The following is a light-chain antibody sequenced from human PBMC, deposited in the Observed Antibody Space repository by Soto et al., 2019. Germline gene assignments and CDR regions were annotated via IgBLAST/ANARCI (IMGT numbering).Light chain of an antibody. CDR2: GAS. Sequence: EIVLTQSPGTVSLSPGERATLSCRASQSVASNHLAWYQQQPGQAPRLLIYGASIRATGIRDRFSGSGSGTDFTLTISRLEPEDFAVYYCQQYGSSTGTFGPGTKVEIK. CDR1: QSVASNH. V-gene: IGKV3-20*01. J-gene: IGKJ2*01. CDR3: QQYGSSTGT.